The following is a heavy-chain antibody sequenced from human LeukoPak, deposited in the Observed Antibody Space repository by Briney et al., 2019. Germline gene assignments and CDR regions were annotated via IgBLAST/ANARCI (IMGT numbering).Heavy chain of an antibody. J-gene: IGHJ6*04. CDR2: ISGSCGTT. V-gene: IGHV3-23*01. D-gene: IGHD2-2*01. CDR3: AKSGREYQLLIKYGMDV. CDR1: GFTFTIFS. Sequence: GGSLRLSCAASGFTFTIFSMSWVRQAPGKGLEWVSAISGSCGTTYYADSVKGRFTISRDNSKNTLYLQMNSLRAEDTAVYYCAKSGREYQLLIKYGMDVWGKGTTVTVSS.